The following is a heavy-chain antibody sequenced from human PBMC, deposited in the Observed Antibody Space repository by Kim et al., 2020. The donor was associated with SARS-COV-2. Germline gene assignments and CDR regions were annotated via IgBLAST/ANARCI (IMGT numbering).Heavy chain of an antibody. CDR3: ARDLLLWDDSSGAYGY. Sequence: ASVKVSCKASGYTFTSYYMHWVRQAPGQGLEWMGVINPSGGSTSYAQKFQGRVTMTRDTSTSTVYMELSSLRSEDTAVYYCARDLLLWDDSSGAYGYWGQGTLVTVSS. D-gene: IGHD3-22*01. CDR2: INPSGGST. CDR1: GYTFTSYY. J-gene: IGHJ4*02. V-gene: IGHV1-46*01.